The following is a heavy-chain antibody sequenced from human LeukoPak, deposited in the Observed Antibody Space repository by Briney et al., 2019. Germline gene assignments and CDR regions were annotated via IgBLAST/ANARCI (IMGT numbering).Heavy chain of an antibody. CDR2: ISSSSSTI. D-gene: IGHD6-19*01. Sequence: GGSLRLSCAASGFTFSSYSMNWVRQAPGKGLEWVSYISSSSSTIYYADSVKGRFTISRDNAKNSLYLQMNSLRAEDTAVYYCARDSIAVAARSGAFDIWGQGTMVTVSS. J-gene: IGHJ3*02. CDR1: GFTFSSYS. V-gene: IGHV3-48*01. CDR3: ARDSIAVAARSGAFDI.